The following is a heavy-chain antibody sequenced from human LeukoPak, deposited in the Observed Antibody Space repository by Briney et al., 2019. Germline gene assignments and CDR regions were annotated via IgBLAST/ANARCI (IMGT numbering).Heavy chain of an antibody. J-gene: IGHJ5*02. D-gene: IGHD4-17*01. CDR3: ARVGNGDYPTSSFDL. CDR1: GGSISSYY. CDR2: IYYSGST. Sequence: SETLSLTCTVSGGSISSYYWSWIRQPPGKGLEWIGYIYYSGSTNYNPSLKSRVTISVDTSKNQFSLKLSSVTAADTAVYYCARVGNGDYPTSSFDLWGQGTLVTVSS. V-gene: IGHV4-59*01.